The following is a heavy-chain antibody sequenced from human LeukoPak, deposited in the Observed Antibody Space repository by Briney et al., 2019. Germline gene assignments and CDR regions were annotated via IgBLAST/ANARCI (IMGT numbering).Heavy chain of an antibody. V-gene: IGHV4-4*02. CDR2: IYHSGST. D-gene: IGHD6-13*01. Sequence: SETLSLTCAVSGGSISSNNWWGWVRQPPGKGLEWIGEIYHSGSTYYNPSLKSRVTISVDTSKNQFSLRLSSVTAADTAVYYCARHSHEIAAAEYWGQGTLVTVSS. CDR1: GGSISSNNW. J-gene: IGHJ4*02. CDR3: ARHSHEIAAAEY.